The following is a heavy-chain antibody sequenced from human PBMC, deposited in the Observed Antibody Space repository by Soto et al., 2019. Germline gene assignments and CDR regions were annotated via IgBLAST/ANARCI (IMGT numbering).Heavy chain of an antibody. V-gene: IGHV4-31*03. J-gene: IGHJ6*03. CDR1: GGSISSGGYY. Sequence: QVQLQESGPGLVKPSQTLSLTCTVSGGSISSGGYYWSWIRQHPGKGLEWIGYIYYSGSTYYNPSLKSRVTISVDTSKNQFALKLSSVTAADTAVYYCARDRGEGYCSGGSCSRPYYYMDVWGKGTTVTVSS. CDR3: ARDRGEGYCSGGSCSRPYYYMDV. D-gene: IGHD2-15*01. CDR2: IYYSGST.